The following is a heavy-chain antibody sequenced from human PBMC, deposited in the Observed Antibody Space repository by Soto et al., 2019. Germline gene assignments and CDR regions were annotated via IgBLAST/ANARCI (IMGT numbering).Heavy chain of an antibody. D-gene: IGHD2-15*01. V-gene: IGHV1-18*01. J-gene: IGHJ4*02. Sequence: ASVKVSCKASGGTFSSYTISWVRQAPGQGLEWMGRISAYNGKTNFAQKLQGRVTMTTDTSTSTAYMELRSLRSDDTAVYYCARDPRHCSGGSCHIDYWGQGTLVTVSS. CDR1: GGTFSSYT. CDR3: ARDPRHCSGGSCHIDY. CDR2: ISAYNGKT.